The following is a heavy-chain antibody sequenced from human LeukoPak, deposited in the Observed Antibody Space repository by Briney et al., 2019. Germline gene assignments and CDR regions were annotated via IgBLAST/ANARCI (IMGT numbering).Heavy chain of an antibody. CDR3: ARRTMTSRSFDP. CDR1: GYTFTSYD. CDR2: MNPNSGNT. V-gene: IGHV1-8*03. J-gene: IGHJ5*02. Sequence: ASVKVSCKASGYTFTSYDINWVRQATGQGLEWMGWMNPNSGNTGYAQKFQGRVTITRNTSISTAYMELSSLRSEDTAVYFCARRTMTSRSFDPWGQGTLVTVSS. D-gene: IGHD3-22*01.